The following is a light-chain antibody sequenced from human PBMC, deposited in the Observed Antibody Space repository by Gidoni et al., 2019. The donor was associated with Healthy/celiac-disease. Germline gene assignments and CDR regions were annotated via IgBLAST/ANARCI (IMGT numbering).Light chain of an antibody. Sequence: DIQMTQSPSSVSASVGDRVTITCRASPGISSWLAWYQQKPGKAPKLLIYAASSLQSVVPSRFSGSGSGTDFTLTISSLQPEDFATYYCQQANSFPPTFGGGTKVEIK. CDR2: AAS. J-gene: IGKJ4*01. V-gene: IGKV1-12*01. CDR3: QQANSFPPT. CDR1: PGISSW.